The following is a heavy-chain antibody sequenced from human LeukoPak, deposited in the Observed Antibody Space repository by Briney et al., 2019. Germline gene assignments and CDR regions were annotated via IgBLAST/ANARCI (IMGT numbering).Heavy chain of an antibody. D-gene: IGHD2/OR15-2a*01. Sequence: PSETLSLTCTVSGGSISSYYWSWIRQPPGKGLEWIGYIYYSGSTNYNPSLKSRVTISVDTSKNQFSLKLSSVTAEDTAVYYCARDSIARGNIGNDMDVWGNGTTVTVSS. V-gene: IGHV4-59*01. CDR1: GGSISSYY. CDR3: ARDSIARGNIGNDMDV. CDR2: IYYSGST. J-gene: IGHJ6*03.